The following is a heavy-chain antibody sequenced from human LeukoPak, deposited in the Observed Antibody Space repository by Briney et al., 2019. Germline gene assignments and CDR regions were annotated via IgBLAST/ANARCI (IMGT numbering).Heavy chain of an antibody. CDR1: GGSVSSSNYY. D-gene: IGHD2-15*01. Sequence: SETLSLTRTVSGGSVSSSNYYWGWIRQPPGKGLEFIGSIFYSGGTYYSPSLRSRVTMAVDTSKNQFSLKLSSVTAADTAVYYCARHTRLLRNYFDYWGQGTLVTVSS. V-gene: IGHV4-39*01. CDR2: IFYSGGT. J-gene: IGHJ4*02. CDR3: ARHTRLLRNYFDY.